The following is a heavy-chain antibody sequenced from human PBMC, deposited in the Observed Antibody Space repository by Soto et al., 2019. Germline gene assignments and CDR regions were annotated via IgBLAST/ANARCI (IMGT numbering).Heavy chain of an antibody. D-gene: IGHD1-26*01. CDR1: GYTFGVHY. Sequence: GGSLRLSYASSGYTFGVHYMDCCCQTPGKGQDRVGRIKNSTNSYTTEYAASVKGRITISRDHSNNSLYVQIHSLKTEDTAVYSCARVRLGAPTRYFDCWGQGTLVTGSS. V-gene: IGHV3-72*01. J-gene: IGHJ4*01. CDR3: ARVRLGAPTRYFDC. CDR2: IKNSTNSYTT.